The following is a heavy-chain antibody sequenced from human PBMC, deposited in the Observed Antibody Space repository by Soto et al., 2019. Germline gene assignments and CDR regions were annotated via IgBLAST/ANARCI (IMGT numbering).Heavy chain of an antibody. CDR1: GYTFTSYD. CDR3: ARVLIHDYYYYGMDV. J-gene: IGHJ6*02. CDR2: MNPNSGNT. V-gene: IGHV1-8*01. Sequence: QVQLVQSGAEVKKPGASVKVSCKASGYTFTSYDINWVRQATGQGLEWMGWMNPNSGNTGYAQKFQGRVTLTRNTSIITAYMELSSLRSEDTAVYYCARVLIHDYYYYGMDVWGQGTTVTVSS.